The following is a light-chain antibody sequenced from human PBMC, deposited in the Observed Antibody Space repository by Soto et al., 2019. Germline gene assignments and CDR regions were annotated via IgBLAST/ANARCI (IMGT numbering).Light chain of an antibody. V-gene: IGLV2-8*01. CDR1: SGDVGGYNY. J-gene: IGLJ1*01. CDR3: SSYAGSDNLV. CDR2: EVS. Sequence: QSALTQPPSVSGSPGQSVTISCTGTSGDVGGYNYVSWYQQYPDKAPKLMIYEVSKRPSGVPDRFSGSKSGNTASLTVSGLQTEDEADYYCSSYAGSDNLVFGTGTKLTVL.